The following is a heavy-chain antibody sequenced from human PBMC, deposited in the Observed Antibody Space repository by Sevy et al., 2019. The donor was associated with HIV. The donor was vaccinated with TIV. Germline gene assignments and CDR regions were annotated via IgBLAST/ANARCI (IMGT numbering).Heavy chain of an antibody. J-gene: IGHJ3*02. D-gene: IGHD7-27*01. V-gene: IGHV4-30-2*01. CDR3: AGWGGGAFHI. CDR1: GDSISTSGYS. Sequence: SETLSLTCGVSGDSISTSGYSWSWIRQPPGKGLEWIGYRYYSGSHFYNPSLQSRVTISFDTSKMQLSLKLTSMTAADTAVYYCAGWGGGAFHIWGQGTMVTVSS. CDR2: RYYSGSH.